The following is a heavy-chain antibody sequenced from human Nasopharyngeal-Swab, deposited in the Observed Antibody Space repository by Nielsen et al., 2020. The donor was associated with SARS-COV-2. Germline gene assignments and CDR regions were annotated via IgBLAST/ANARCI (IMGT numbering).Heavy chain of an antibody. CDR2: INPSGGST. J-gene: IGHJ3*02. V-gene: IGHV1-46*01. CDR1: GYTFTSYY. D-gene: IGHD6-13*01. Sequence: ASVKVSCKASGYTFTSYYMHWVRQAPGQGLEWMGIINPSGGSTSYAQKFQGRVTMTRDTSTSTVYMELSSLRSEDTAVYYCARPGPAAGTESAHAFDIWGQGTMVTVSS. CDR3: ARPGPAAGTESAHAFDI.